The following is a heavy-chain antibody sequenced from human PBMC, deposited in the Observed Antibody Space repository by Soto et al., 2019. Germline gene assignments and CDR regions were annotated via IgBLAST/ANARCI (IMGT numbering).Heavy chain of an antibody. CDR2: IYPGASDT. D-gene: IGHD4-17*01. CDR3: AGSDYGDYGRRFDP. Sequence: EVQLVQSGAEVKQPGESLQISCQGSGFDFGTSWIAWVRQMPGKGPEWMEIIYPGASDTKYSPSFRDHVTISADKSISNAYVQWSSLKASDSAIYYCAGSDYGDYGRRFDPWGQGTLVTVSS. V-gene: IGHV5-51*01. CDR1: GFDFGTSW. J-gene: IGHJ5*02.